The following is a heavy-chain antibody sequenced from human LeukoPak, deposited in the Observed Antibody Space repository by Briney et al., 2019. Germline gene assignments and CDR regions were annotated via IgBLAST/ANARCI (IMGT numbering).Heavy chain of an antibody. V-gene: IGHV4-34*01. D-gene: IGHD3-10*01. CDR1: GGSFSGYY. CDR3: ARQRFGAQGIWNRYYYYMDV. J-gene: IGHJ6*03. CDR2: INHSGST. Sequence: SETLSLTCAVYGGSFSGYYWSWIRQPPGKGLEWIGEINHSGSTNYNPSLKGRVTISVDTSKNQFSLKLSSVTAADTAVYYCARQRFGAQGIWNRYYYYMDVWGKGTTVTISS.